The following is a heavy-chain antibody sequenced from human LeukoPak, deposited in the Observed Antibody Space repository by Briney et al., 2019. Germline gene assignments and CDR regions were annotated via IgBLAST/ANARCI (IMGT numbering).Heavy chain of an antibody. CDR2: INPNSGGT. D-gene: IGHD3-22*01. V-gene: IGHV1-2*04. J-gene: IGHJ4*02. Sequence: ASVKVSCKASGYTFTSYDINWVRQATGQGLEWMGWINPNSGGTNYAQKFQGWVTMTRDTSISTAYMELSRLRSDDTAVYYCARGPPITMIVVVIDYWGQGTLVTVSS. CDR1: GYTFTSYD. CDR3: ARGPPITMIVVVIDY.